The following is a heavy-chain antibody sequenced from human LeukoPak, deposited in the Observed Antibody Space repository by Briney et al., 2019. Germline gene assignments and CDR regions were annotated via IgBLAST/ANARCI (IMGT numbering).Heavy chain of an antibody. Sequence: ASVKVSCKASGYTFTGYYMHWVRQAPGQGLEWMGWINPNSGGTNYAQKFQGWVTMTRDTSISTAYMELSRLRSDDTAVYYCARGRYGDYAHYGMDVWGKGTTVTVSS. V-gene: IGHV1-2*04. CDR3: ARGRYGDYAHYGMDV. CDR2: INPNSGGT. D-gene: IGHD4-17*01. CDR1: GYTFTGYY. J-gene: IGHJ6*04.